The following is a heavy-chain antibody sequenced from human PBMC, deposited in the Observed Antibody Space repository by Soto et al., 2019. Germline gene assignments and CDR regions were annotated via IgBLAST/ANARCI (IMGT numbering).Heavy chain of an antibody. CDR2: IYRTGNT. Sequence: QLQLQESGSRLVKSSQTLSLTCTVSGDSMTSGDYSWSWIRQPPGKALEWLGYIYRTGNTHYSQSLKSRVSISQDRSKNQCSLELTAVTAADAAVYYCASGDYQYSIEYWGQGTLGTVS. CDR3: ASGDYQYSIEY. J-gene: IGHJ4*02. V-gene: IGHV4-30-2*01. CDR1: GDSMTSGDYS. D-gene: IGHD4-17*01.